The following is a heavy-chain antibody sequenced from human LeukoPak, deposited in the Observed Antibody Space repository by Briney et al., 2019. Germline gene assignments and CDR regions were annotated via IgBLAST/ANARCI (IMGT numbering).Heavy chain of an antibody. Sequence: ASVKVSCKASGYIFSDYYLHWVRQAPGQGLEWLGWLNPKSGAADYAQQFRGRVSMTSETSINTDYMEMKRGTSADTAVYYCARGAEAETSPLDFWGQGTRVTVSA. D-gene: IGHD6-13*01. CDR2: LNPKSGAA. CDR3: ARGAEAETSPLDF. CDR1: GYIFSDYY. V-gene: IGHV1-2*02. J-gene: IGHJ4*02.